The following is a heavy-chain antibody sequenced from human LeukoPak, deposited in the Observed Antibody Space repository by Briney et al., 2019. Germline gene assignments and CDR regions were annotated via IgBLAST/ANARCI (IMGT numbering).Heavy chain of an antibody. CDR1: DGSISSSNW. J-gene: IGHJ6*03. D-gene: IGHD2-15*01. CDR2: IYHSGST. Sequence: SGTLSLTCAVSDGSISSSNWWSWVRQPPGKGLEWIGEIYHSGSTNYNPSLKSRVTISVDKSKNQFSLKLSSVTAADTAVYYCARDSRAAATFYYYYYMDVWGKGTTVTVSS. V-gene: IGHV4-4*02. CDR3: ARDSRAAATFYYYYYMDV.